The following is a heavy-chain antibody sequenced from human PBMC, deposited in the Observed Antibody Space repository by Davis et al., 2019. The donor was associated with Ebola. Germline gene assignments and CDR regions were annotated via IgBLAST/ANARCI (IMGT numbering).Heavy chain of an antibody. CDR2: ISGSGGST. CDR3: ARDTALWGWFDP. J-gene: IGHJ5*02. D-gene: IGHD3-16*01. V-gene: IGHV3-23*01. CDR1: GFTVSSNY. Sequence: GGSLRLSCAASGFTVSSNYMSWVRQAPGKGLEWVSAISGSGGSTYYADSVKGRFTISRDNSKNTLYLQMNSLRAEDTAVYYCARDTALWGWFDPWGQGSLVTVSS.